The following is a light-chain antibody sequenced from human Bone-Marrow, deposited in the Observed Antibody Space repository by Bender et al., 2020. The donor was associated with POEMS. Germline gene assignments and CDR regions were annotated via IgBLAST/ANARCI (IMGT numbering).Light chain of an antibody. CDR2: DVS. V-gene: IGLV2-14*03. CDR3: SSYAGDNNFVI. J-gene: IGLJ2*01. Sequence: QSALTQPASVSGSPGQSITISCTGTGSDVGGYNYVAWYQQHPGKGPKLLIFDVSDRPSGVSNRFSGSKSGNTASLTVSGLQADDEADYYCSSYAGDNNFVIFGGGTKLTVL. CDR1: GSDVGGYNY.